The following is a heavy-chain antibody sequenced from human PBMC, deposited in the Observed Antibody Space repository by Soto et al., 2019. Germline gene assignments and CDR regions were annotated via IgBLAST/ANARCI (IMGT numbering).Heavy chain of an antibody. CDR2: ISSSSSTI. CDR3: ARATVYDFDDAFDI. CDR1: GFTFSSYS. J-gene: IGHJ3*02. Sequence: EVQLVESGGGLVQPGGSLRLSCAASGFTFSSYSMNWVRQAPGKGLEWVSYISSSSSTIYYADSVKGRFTISRDNAKNSLYLQMNSPRAVDTAVYYCARATVYDFDDAFDIWGQGTMVTVSS. V-gene: IGHV3-48*01. D-gene: IGHD3-3*01.